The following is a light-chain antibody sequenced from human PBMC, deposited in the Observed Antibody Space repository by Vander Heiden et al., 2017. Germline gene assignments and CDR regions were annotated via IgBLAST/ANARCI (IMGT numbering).Light chain of an antibody. V-gene: IGKV1-39*01. CDR1: QTIGYY. J-gene: IGKJ4*02. Sequence: DIQMTQSPSSLSASVGDRVSITCRASQTIGYYLNWYQQKPGKAPRLLIHGTSIPQSGVPSRFTASGSGTDFTLTISSLQPDDFASYYCQLSYSPPLTFGGGTRVDI. CDR2: GTS. CDR3: QLSYSPPLT.